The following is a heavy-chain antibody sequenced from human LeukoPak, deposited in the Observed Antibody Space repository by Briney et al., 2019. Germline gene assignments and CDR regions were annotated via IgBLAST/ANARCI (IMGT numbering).Heavy chain of an antibody. D-gene: IGHD3-10*01. CDR1: RGSISSGGFS. Sequence: KTSETLSHTCAVHRGSISSGGFSWSWIRQPPGKGLEWIGYISHTGNTYYTPSLKSRVTLSLDRSKNQSSLRLSSVTAADTAVYICDRVPARGIIINVCDIWGQGTKVTVSS. CDR3: DRVPARGIIINVCDI. J-gene: IGHJ3*02. CDR2: ISHTGNT. V-gene: IGHV4-30-2*01.